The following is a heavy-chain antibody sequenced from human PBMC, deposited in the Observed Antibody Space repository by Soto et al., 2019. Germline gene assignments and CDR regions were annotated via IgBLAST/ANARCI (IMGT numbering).Heavy chain of an antibody. V-gene: IGHV1-8*01. CDR3: ARASNLADTAISPYYYYGMDV. Sequence: ASVKVSCKASGYTFTSYDINWVRQATGQGLEWMGWMNPNSGNTGYAQKFQGRVTMTRDTSISTAYMELSSLRSEDTAVYYCARASNLADTAISPYYYYGMDVWGQGTTVTVSS. CDR1: GYTFTSYD. CDR2: MNPNSGNT. J-gene: IGHJ6*02. D-gene: IGHD5-18*01.